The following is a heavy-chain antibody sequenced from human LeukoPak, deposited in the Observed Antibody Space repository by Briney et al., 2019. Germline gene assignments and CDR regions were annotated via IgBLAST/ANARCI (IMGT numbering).Heavy chain of an antibody. CDR2: IYASGSA. CDR3: AREAPGGSGWTYFDY. CDR1: GGSVSGHY. D-gene: IGHD6-19*01. J-gene: IGHJ4*02. Sequence: SETLSLTCAVSGGSVSGHYWDWIRQPPGKGLEWIGYIYASGSANYHPSLKSRVTISLDTSENHVSLRLTSMTAEDTAVYYCAREAPGGSGWTYFDYWGQGSLVTVSS. V-gene: IGHV4-59*02.